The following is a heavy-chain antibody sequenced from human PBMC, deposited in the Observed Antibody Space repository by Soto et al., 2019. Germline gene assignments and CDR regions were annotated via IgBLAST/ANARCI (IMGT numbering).Heavy chain of an antibody. J-gene: IGHJ3*02. CDR1: GFTFSSYA. D-gene: IGHD2-21*02. CDR2: ISYDGSNK. CDR3: ARDLAYCGGDCYPLCAFDI. Sequence: QVQLVESGGGVVQPGRSLRLSCAASGFTFSSYAMHWVRQAPGKGLEWVAVISYDGSNKYYADSVKGRFTISRDNSKNTLYLQMNSLRAEDTAVYYCARDLAYCGGDCYPLCAFDIGGQGRMVTVSS. V-gene: IGHV3-30-3*01.